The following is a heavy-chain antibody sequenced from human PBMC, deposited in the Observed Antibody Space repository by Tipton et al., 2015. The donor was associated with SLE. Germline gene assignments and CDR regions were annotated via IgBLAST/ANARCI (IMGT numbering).Heavy chain of an antibody. CDR2: ISGSADST. V-gene: IGHV3-23*01. Sequence: SLRLSCAASGFTFSYYAMNWVRQAPGKGLEWVSGISGSADSTNYADSVKGRFTISRDNSKNTVYLQMDSLRPEDTAVYYCARGRGYYYYSALDVWGQGATVTVSS. J-gene: IGHJ6*02. CDR1: GFTFSYYA. CDR3: ARGRGYYYYSALDV.